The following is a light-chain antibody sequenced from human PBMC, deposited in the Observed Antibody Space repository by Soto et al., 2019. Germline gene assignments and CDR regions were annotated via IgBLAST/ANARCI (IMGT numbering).Light chain of an antibody. V-gene: IGKV1-5*03. CDR3: QQYNSYPWT. Sequence: DIQMTQSPSTLSASVGDRVTITCRASHSISSWLAWYQQKPGKAPKLLIYKAASLASGVASRFSGSGSGTEFTLTISSLQSDDVATYYCQQYNSYPWTFGQGTKVDIK. J-gene: IGKJ1*01. CDR1: HSISSW. CDR2: KAA.